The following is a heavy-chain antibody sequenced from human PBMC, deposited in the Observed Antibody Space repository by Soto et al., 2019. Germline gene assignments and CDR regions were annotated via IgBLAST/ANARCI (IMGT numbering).Heavy chain of an antibody. CDR3: ATTWQYCETTCPVAY. D-gene: IGHD2-21*01. Sequence: EVQLLESGGGLVQPGGSLRLSCAASGFTFSSYSMSWVRQAPGTGLEWVSTISVSGGSTYYADSVKGRFTISRDNSKNTLYLQMNSLRAEDTAVYYCATTWQYCETTCPVAYWGQGTLVTVSS. V-gene: IGHV3-23*01. CDR1: GFTFSSYS. J-gene: IGHJ4*02. CDR2: ISVSGGST.